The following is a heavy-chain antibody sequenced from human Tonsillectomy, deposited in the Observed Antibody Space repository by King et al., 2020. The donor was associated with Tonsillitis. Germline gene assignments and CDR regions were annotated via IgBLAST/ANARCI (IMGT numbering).Heavy chain of an antibody. CDR2: IYSGGST. D-gene: IGHD6-19*01. Sequence: QLVQSGGGLIQPGGSLRLSCAASGFTVSSNYMSWVRQAPGKGLEWVSVIYSGGSTYYADSVKGRFTISRDNSKNTLYLHMNSLRAEDTAVYYCARDSGSQWLDSFDYWGQGTLVTVSS. J-gene: IGHJ4*02. CDR1: GFTVSSNY. CDR3: ARDSGSQWLDSFDY. V-gene: IGHV3-53*01.